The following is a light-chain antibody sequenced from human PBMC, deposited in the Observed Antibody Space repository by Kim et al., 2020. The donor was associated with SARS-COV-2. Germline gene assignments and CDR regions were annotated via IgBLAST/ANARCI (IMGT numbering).Light chain of an antibody. J-gene: IGKJ2*03. V-gene: IGKV2-30*01. CDR1: QSLVSSDGNTY. Sequence: QPASISCRSSQSLVSSDGNTYLSWYQQRPGQSPRRLIYKVSNRDSEVPDRFSGSGSGTDFTLRISRVEAEDVGVYYCMQRTHWPNSFGQGTELEI. CDR3: MQRTHWPNS. CDR2: KVS.